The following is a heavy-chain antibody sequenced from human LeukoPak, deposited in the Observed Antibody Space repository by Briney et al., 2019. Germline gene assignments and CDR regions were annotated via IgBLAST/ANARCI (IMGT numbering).Heavy chain of an antibody. D-gene: IGHD6-13*01. J-gene: IGHJ5*02. CDR2: IYYSGST. CDR1: GGSISSGDYY. CDR3: ARVEQQLVLEP. Sequence: SETLSLTCTVSGGSISSGDYYWSWIRQPPGKGLGWIGYIYYSGSTNYNPSPKSRVTISVDTSKNQFSLKLSSVTAADTAVYYCARVEQQLVLEPWGQGTLVTVSS. V-gene: IGHV4-61*08.